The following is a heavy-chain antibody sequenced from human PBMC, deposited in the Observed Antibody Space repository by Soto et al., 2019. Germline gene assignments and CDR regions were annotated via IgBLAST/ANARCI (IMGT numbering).Heavy chain of an antibody. V-gene: IGHV3-30-3*01. D-gene: IGHD6-19*01. CDR3: ARTVFEYSSGWTRYYHYGMDV. Sequence: GGSLRLSCAASGFTFSTYAMHCVRQAPGKGLEWVAVISYDGNNKYYADSVKGRFTISRDNSKNTLYLQMNSLRPEDTAVYYCARTVFEYSSGWTRYYHYGMDVWGQGTTVTVSS. CDR2: ISYDGNNK. CDR1: GFTFSTYA. J-gene: IGHJ6*02.